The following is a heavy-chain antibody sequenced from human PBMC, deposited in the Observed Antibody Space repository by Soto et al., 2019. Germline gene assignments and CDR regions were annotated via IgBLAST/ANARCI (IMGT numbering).Heavy chain of an antibody. J-gene: IGHJ4*02. V-gene: IGHV4-39*01. D-gene: IGHD2-2*01. CDR1: GGSISTRSYY. CDR3: ASHDYNQLGKRIDS. Sequence: QLLLQESGPGLVKPSETLSLTCTVSGGSISTRSYYWGWIRQPPGKELEWIGSIYYSGSTYFNPSFRGRIALSVDTSNNRFSLTLSSVTAPDTAVYYCASHDYNQLGKRIDSWGQGKLVTVSS. CDR2: IYYSGST.